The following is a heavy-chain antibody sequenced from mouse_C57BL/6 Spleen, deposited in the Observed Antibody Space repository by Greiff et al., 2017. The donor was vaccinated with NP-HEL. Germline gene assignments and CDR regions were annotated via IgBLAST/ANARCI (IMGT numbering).Heavy chain of an antibody. J-gene: IGHJ1*03. D-gene: IGHD1-1*01. V-gene: IGHV5-4*01. CDR1: GFTFSSYA. CDR3: ARDYYGSSSAYYYWYFDV. CDR2: ISDGGSYT. Sequence: EVKLVESGGGLVKPGGSLKLSCAASGFTFSSYAMSWVRQTPEKRLEWVATISDGGSYTYYPDNVKGRFTISRDNAKNNLYLQMSHLKSEDTAMYYCARDYYGSSSAYYYWYFDVWGTRTTVTVSS.